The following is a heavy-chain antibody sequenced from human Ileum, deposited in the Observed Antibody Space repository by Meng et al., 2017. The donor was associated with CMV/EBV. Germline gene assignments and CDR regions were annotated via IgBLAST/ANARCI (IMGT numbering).Heavy chain of an antibody. CDR2: IKQDGSDK. J-gene: IGHJ6*02. CDR1: GFTFSDYW. V-gene: IGHV3-7*01. D-gene: IGHD4-17*01. CDR3: ARDGLHGVFGMDV. Sequence: GGSLRLSCAASGFTFSDYWMTWVRQAPGRGLEWVANIKQDGSDKYYVDSVKGRFTISRDNAKNTLYLQMNSLRAEDTAVYYCARDGLHGVFGMDVWGQGTTVTVSS.